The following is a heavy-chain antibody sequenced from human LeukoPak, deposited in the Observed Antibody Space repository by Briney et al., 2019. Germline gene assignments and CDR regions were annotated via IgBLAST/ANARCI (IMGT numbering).Heavy chain of an antibody. J-gene: IGHJ4*02. CDR3: ASWGAGGNS. V-gene: IGHV3-74*01. CDR1: GFTFSSYW. CDR2: INSDGSSR. Sequence: GGSLRLSCTASGFTFSSYWMHWVRQAPGMGLVWVSRINSDGSSRNYADSVKGRFTISRDNADNSLSLQMNSLRAEDTAVYYCASWGAGGNSWGQGTLVTVSS. D-gene: IGHD3-16*01.